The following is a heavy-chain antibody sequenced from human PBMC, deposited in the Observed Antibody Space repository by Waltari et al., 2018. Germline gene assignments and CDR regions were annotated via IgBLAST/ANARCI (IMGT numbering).Heavy chain of an antibody. Sequence: EVQLVESGGGLVQPGGSLRLSCAASGFTFSSYSMNWVRQAPGKGLEWVSYISSRSSTIYYADAVKGRFTISRDNAKNSLYLQMNSLRAEDTAVYYCARDLYSSGWYSFQTYYYYGMDVWGQGTTVTVSS. D-gene: IGHD6-19*01. CDR2: ISSRSSTI. V-gene: IGHV3-48*01. CDR3: ARDLYSSGWYSFQTYYYYGMDV. J-gene: IGHJ6*02. CDR1: GFTFSSYS.